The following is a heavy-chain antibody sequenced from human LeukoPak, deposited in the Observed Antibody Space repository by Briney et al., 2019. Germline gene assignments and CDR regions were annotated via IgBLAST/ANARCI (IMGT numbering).Heavy chain of an antibody. Sequence: PGGSLRLSCAASGFSFRSYTMDWVRQAPGEGLEWVSSISSSSSSIYYAESVKGRFTISRDNAKNSLFLQMTSLRAEDTAVYYCARDTALDYWGQGTLVTVSS. CDR3: ARDTALDY. J-gene: IGHJ4*02. CDR2: ISSSSSSI. CDR1: GFSFRSYT. V-gene: IGHV3-21*01. D-gene: IGHD4-17*01.